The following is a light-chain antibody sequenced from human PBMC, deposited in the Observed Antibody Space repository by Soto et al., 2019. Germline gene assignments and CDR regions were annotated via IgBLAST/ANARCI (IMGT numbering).Light chain of an antibody. J-gene: IGLJ2*01. Sequence: QSALTQPPSASGSPGQSVTISCTGTSSDVGGYNYVSWYQHHPGKGPKLMIYEVSNRPSGVSDRFSASKSDNTASLTISGLQAEDEADYYCNSYTSSRTLVFGGGTKLTVL. CDR3: NSYTSSRTLV. CDR2: EVS. CDR1: SSDVGGYNY. V-gene: IGLV2-14*01.